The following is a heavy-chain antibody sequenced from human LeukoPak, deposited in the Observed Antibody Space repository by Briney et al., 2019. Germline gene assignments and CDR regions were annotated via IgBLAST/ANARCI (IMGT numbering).Heavy chain of an antibody. CDR3: ARTISSWYSGIDY. V-gene: IGHV5-10-1*01. J-gene: IGHJ4*02. D-gene: IGHD6-13*01. Sequence: SPSFQGHVTISADKSISTAYLQWSSLKASDTAMYYCARTISSWYSGIDYWGQGTLVAVSS.